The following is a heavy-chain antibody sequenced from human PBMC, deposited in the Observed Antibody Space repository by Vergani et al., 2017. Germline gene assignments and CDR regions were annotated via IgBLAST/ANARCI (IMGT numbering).Heavy chain of an antibody. D-gene: IGHD5-18*01. V-gene: IGHV4-59*01. CDR1: GGSISSYY. CDR2: IYYSGST. J-gene: IGHJ4*02. CDR3: ARGYSYGPFDY. Sequence: QVQLQESGPGLVKPSETLSLTCTVSGGSISSYYWSWIRQPPGKGLEWIGYIYYSGSTNYNPSLKSRVTISVDTSKNQFSLKLSSVTAADTALYYCARGYSYGPFDYWGQGTLVTVSS.